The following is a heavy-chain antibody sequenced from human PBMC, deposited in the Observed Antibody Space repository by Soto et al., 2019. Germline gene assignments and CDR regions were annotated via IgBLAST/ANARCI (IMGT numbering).Heavy chain of an antibody. CDR1: GYTFTRYY. D-gene: IGHD3-22*01. Sequence: ASVKVSCKASGYTFTRYYMHWVRQAPGQGLKWMGIINPSDDATSYAEKFQGRLTMTNDTSTSTVYMEMSSLRSEDTAVYYCARDPTREGDDYGRSGYCLDYWGQGTLVTVSS. CDR2: INPSDDAT. J-gene: IGHJ4*02. V-gene: IGHV1-46*01. CDR3: ARDPTREGDDYGRSGYCLDY.